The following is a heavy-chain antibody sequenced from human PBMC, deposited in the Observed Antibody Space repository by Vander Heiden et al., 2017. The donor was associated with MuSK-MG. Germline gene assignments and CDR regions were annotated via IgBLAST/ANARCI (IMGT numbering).Heavy chain of an antibody. CDR3: ARLATSFGVVIPFDY. J-gene: IGHJ4*02. Sequence: EVQLVESGGGLVQPGGSLRLSCAASGFTFSSYSMNWVRQAPGKGLEWVSYISSSSSTIYYADSVKGRFTISRDNAKNSLYLQMNSLRAEDTAVYYCARLATSFGVVIPFDYWGQGTLVTVSS. CDR2: ISSSSSTI. V-gene: IGHV3-48*01. CDR1: GFTFSSYS. D-gene: IGHD3-3*01.